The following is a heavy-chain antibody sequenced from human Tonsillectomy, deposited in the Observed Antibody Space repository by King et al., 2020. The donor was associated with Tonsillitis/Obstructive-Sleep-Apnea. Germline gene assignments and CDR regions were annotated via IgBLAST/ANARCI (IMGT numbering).Heavy chain of an antibody. CDR2: ISYGGSDK. CDR3: VRDRSGWPPEYFDF. J-gene: IGHJ4*02. CDR1: GFTFSSYA. D-gene: IGHD6-19*01. Sequence: VQLVESGGGVVQPGRSLRLSCAASGFTFSSYAMHWVRQAPGKGLEWVSLISYGGSDKYYADSVKGRFTISRDNSKNTLYLQMNILRSEDTAVYYCVRDRSGWPPEYFDFWGQGTLVTVSS. V-gene: IGHV3-30*01.